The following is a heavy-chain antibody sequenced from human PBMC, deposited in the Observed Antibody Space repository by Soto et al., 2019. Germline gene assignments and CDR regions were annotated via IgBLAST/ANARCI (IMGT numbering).Heavy chain of an antibody. CDR1: GGSFSGYY. CDR2: VNHSGST. D-gene: IGHD3-22*01. Sequence: SETLSLTCAVYGGSFSGYYWSWIRQPPGKGLEWIGEVNHSGSTNYNPSLKSRVTISVDTSKNQFSLKLSSVTAADTAVYYCAGPYYYDSSGPTEFDVPSTNYYYYYGMDVWGQGTTVTVSS. V-gene: IGHV4-34*01. CDR3: AGPYYYDSSGPTEFDVPSTNYYYYYGMDV. J-gene: IGHJ6*02.